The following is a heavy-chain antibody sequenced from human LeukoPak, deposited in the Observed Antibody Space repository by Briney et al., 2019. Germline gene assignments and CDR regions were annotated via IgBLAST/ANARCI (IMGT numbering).Heavy chain of an antibody. V-gene: IGHV1-2*02. CDR3: VRVLPSTG. Sequence: ASVTVSCTASGYTFTGYYIHWVRQAPGQGLEWMGWINPNSGDTNYAQKFQGRVTMTRDTSITTAYMELTRLRSDDTAVYYCVRVLPSTGWGQGTLVTVSS. CDR2: INPNSGDT. J-gene: IGHJ4*02. CDR1: GYTFTGYY.